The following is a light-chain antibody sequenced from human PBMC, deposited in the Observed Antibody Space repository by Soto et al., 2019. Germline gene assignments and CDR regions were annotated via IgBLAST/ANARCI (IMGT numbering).Light chain of an antibody. CDR2: LGS. Sequence: IMITQSPHSLPVTPGEPASISCRSSQSLLHINGYNYLYLYLQKPVQSPQLLIYLGSNRASGVPDRFSGSGSGTDFTLKISRVEAEDVGVYYCMQARETPTFGQG. CDR1: QSLLHINGYNY. J-gene: IGKJ1*01. V-gene: IGKV2-28*01. CDR3: MQARETPT.